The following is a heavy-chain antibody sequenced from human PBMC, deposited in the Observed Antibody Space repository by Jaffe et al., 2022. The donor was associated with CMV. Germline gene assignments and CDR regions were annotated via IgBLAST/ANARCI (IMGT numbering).Heavy chain of an antibody. D-gene: IGHD3-16*02. CDR1: GYTFTSYG. CDR2: ISAYNGNT. CDR3: ARSIMITFGGVIVMGYFDY. Sequence: QVQLVQSGAEVKKPGASVKVSCKASGYTFTSYGISWVRQAPGQGLEWMGWISAYNGNTNYAQKLQGRVTMTTDTSTSTAYMELRSLRSDDTAVYYCARSIMITFGGVIVMGYFDYWGQGTLVTVSS. J-gene: IGHJ4*02. V-gene: IGHV1-18*01.